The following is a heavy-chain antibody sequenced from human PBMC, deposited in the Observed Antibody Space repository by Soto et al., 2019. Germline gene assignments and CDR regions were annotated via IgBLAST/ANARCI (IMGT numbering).Heavy chain of an antibody. Sequence: EVQLVESGGGLVQPGGSLRLSCAASGFTFSSYEMNWVRQAPGKGLEWVSYISSNGRTIDYADSGKGRFTISRDNAKKSLYLQLNSLRAEDTAVYYCARVGVVGARSLDFWGQGTLVTVSS. CDR1: GFTFSSYE. CDR2: ISSNGRTI. CDR3: ARVGVVGARSLDF. J-gene: IGHJ4*02. D-gene: IGHD1-26*01. V-gene: IGHV3-48*03.